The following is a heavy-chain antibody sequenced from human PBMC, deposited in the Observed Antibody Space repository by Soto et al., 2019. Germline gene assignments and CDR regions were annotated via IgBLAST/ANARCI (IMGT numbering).Heavy chain of an antibody. CDR2: IKVGSSRI. D-gene: IGHD1-26*01. V-gene: IGHV3-21*01. CDR1: GFSFSAYN. Sequence: GGSLRLSCIGSGFSFSAYNMNWVRQAPGKGLEWVSSIKVGSSRIYQPDSMKGRFTISRDDARNSVYLQINSLRAEDTALYFCVRSPKIGASGAFWGRGTQVTVSS. J-gene: IGHJ1*01. CDR3: VRSPKIGASGAF.